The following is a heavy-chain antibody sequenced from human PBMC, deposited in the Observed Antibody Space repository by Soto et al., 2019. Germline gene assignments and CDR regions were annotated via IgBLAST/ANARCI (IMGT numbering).Heavy chain of an antibody. CDR2: ISSSSSYI. Sequence: GGSLRLSCAASGFTFSSYSMNWVRQAPGKGLEWVSSISSSSSYIYYADSVKGRFTISRDNAKNSLYLQMNSLRAEDTAVYYCARARAQSGYSDYWGQGTLVTVSS. D-gene: IGHD3-22*01. J-gene: IGHJ4*02. CDR3: ARARAQSGYSDY. V-gene: IGHV3-21*01. CDR1: GFTFSSYS.